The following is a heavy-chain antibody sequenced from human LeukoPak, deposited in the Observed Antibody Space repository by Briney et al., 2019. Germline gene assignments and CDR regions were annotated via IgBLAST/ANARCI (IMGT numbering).Heavy chain of an antibody. Sequence: NPSETLSLTCTVSGGFISSYYWSWIRQPPGKGLEWIGYIYYSGSTNYNPSLKSRVTISVDTSKNQFSLKLSSVTAADTAVYYCARDVFRHRSPFDYGSGSHRNWFDPWGQGTLVTVSS. D-gene: IGHD3-10*01. CDR2: IYYSGST. J-gene: IGHJ5*02. CDR3: ARDVFRHRSPFDYGSGSHRNWFDP. CDR1: GGFISSYY. V-gene: IGHV4-59*12.